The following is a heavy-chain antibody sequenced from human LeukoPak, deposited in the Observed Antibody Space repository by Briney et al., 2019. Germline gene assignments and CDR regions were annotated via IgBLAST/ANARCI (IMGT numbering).Heavy chain of an antibody. Sequence: KASETLSLTCTVSGGSISSSSYYWGWIRQPPGKGLEWIGSIYYSGSTYYNPSLKSRVTISVDTSKNQFSLKLSSVTAADTAVYYCARQDRYYYNSSDYNLLDYWGQGTLVAVSS. V-gene: IGHV4-39*01. J-gene: IGHJ4*02. CDR2: IYYSGST. CDR1: GGSISSSSYY. D-gene: IGHD3-22*01. CDR3: ARQDRYYYNSSDYNLLDY.